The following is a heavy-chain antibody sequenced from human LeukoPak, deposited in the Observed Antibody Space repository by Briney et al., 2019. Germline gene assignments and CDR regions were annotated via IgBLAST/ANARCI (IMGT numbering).Heavy chain of an antibody. D-gene: IGHD6-13*01. CDR2: IVVGSDNT. Sequence: AAPVKVSCKASGFTFTTRSAVQWVRQARGQRLEWIGWIVVGSDNTNYAQKFQERVTITRDMSTSTAYMELSSLRSEDTAVYYCAAPYSSTWFDYWGQGTLVTVSS. CDR1: GFTFTTRSA. V-gene: IGHV1-58*01. CDR3: AAPYSSTWFDY. J-gene: IGHJ4*02.